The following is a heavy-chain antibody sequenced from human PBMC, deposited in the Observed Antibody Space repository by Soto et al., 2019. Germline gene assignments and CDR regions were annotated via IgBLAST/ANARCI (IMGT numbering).Heavy chain of an antibody. Sequence: GGSLRLSCAASGFTFSSYWMSWVRQAPGKGLEWVANVKQDGSEKYYVDSVKGRFTISRDNAKNSVYLQMNSLRVEDTAVYHCARELNSGPDYWGQGTRVTVSS. J-gene: IGHJ4*02. CDR3: ARELNSGPDY. V-gene: IGHV3-7*03. CDR2: VKQDGSEK. CDR1: GFTFSSYW. D-gene: IGHD1-26*01.